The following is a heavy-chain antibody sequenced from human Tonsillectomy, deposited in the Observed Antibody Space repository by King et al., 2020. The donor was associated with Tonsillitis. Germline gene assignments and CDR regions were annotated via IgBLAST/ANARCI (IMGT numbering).Heavy chain of an antibody. V-gene: IGHV3-48*02. J-gene: IGHJ4*02. CDR2: ISSSSSTI. CDR1: GFTFSSYS. CDR3: ARGGYGILTGYRVVFDY. D-gene: IGHD3-9*01. Sequence: QLVQSGGGLVQPGGSLRLSCAASGFTFSSYSMNWVRQAPGKGLEWVSYISSSSSTIYYADSVKGRFTISRDNAKNSLYLQMNSLRDEDTAVYYCARGGYGILTGYRVVFDYWGQGTLVTVSS.